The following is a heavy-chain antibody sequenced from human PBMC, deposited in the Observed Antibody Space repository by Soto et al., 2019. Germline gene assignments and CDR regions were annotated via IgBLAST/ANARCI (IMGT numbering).Heavy chain of an antibody. D-gene: IGHD1-7*01. CDR2: IIPISGAA. Sequence: QVQLVQSGAEVKKPGSSVKVSCKASGGTFSNYFVNWVRQAPGQGLEWMGRIIPISGAANYAQKFQGRGTITADKSTSTSYMELSSLRSEDTAVYYCARDMTRTVVPYFDFWGQGTLVTVSS. CDR3: ARDMTRTVVPYFDF. V-gene: IGHV1-69*06. CDR1: GGTFSNYF. J-gene: IGHJ4*02.